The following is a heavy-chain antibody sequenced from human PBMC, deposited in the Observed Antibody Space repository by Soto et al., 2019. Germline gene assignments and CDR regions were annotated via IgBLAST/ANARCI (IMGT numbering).Heavy chain of an antibody. CDR2: INHSGST. CDR3: ARLNVIAVAGTVYYYYGMDV. CDR1: GGSFSGYH. V-gene: IGHV4-34*01. Sequence: SETLSLTCAVYGGSFSGYHWTWIRQPPGTGLDWIGEINHSGSTNYNPSLKSRVTISVDTSKNQFSLKLTSVTAADTAVYYCARLNVIAVAGTVYYYYGMDVWGQGTTVTVSS. D-gene: IGHD6-19*01. J-gene: IGHJ6*02.